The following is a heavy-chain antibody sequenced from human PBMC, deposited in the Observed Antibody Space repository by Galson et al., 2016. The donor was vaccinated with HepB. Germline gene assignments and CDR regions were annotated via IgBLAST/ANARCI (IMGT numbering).Heavy chain of an antibody. CDR2: VKQDGSAK. Sequence: SLRLSCAASGFTFSNSWMSWVRQAPGKGLEWVANVKQDGSAKYYVDFVKGRFTISRDNAKNTLYLQMNSLRAEDTAVYYCAREIGGLLWFGETSNRFDPWGQGTLVIVSS. D-gene: IGHD3-10*01. CDR3: AREIGGLLWFGETSNRFDP. CDR1: GFTFSNSW. V-gene: IGHV3-7*01. J-gene: IGHJ5*02.